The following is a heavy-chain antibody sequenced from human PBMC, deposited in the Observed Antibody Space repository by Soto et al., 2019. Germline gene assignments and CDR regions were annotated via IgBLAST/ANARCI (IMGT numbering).Heavy chain of an antibody. CDR3: ARSIVVVTALDY. J-gene: IGHJ4*02. CDR2: INAGNGNT. V-gene: IGHV1-3*01. D-gene: IGHD2-21*02. CDR1: GYTFTSYY. Sequence: ASVKVSCKASGYTFTSYYMHCVRQAPGQRLEWMGWINAGNGNTKYSQKFQGRVTITRDTSASTAYMELSSLRSEDTAVYYCARSIVVVTALDYWGQGTLVTLSS.